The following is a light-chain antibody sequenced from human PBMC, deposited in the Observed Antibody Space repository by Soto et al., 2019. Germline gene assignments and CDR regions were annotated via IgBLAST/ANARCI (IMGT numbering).Light chain of an antibody. CDR2: GAS. Sequence: EIVLTQSPGILSLSPGDRATLSCRASQTITNKYLAWYQQKPGQAPRLLVYGASSRATGIPDRFSGSGSGTDFTLAIDRLEREDFAVYYCQQYGGSRWYTFGQGTNLDIK. V-gene: IGKV3-20*01. CDR1: QTITNKY. J-gene: IGKJ2*01. CDR3: QQYGGSRWYT.